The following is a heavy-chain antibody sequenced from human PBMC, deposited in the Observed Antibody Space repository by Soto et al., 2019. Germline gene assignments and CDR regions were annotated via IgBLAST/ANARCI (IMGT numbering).Heavy chain of an antibody. CDR3: ARGRYSYGATLDY. J-gene: IGHJ4*02. Sequence: QVQLVQSGAEVKKPGSSVKVSCKASGGTFSSYTISWVRQAPGQGLEWMGRIIPILGIANYAQKFQGRVTITADKSTSTAYMELSSLRSEDTAVYYCARGRYSYGATLDYWGQGTLVTVSS. CDR1: GGTFSSYT. D-gene: IGHD5-18*01. CDR2: IIPILGIA. V-gene: IGHV1-69*02.